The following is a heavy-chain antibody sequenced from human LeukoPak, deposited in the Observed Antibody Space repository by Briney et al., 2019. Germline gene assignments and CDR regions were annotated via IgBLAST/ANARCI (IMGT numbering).Heavy chain of an antibody. V-gene: IGHV1-69*13. Sequence: GASVKVSCKASGYTFTGYYMHWVRQAPGQGLEWMGGIIPIFGTANYAQKFQGRVTITADESTSTAYMELSSLRSEDTAVYYCARDLWGLYYMDVWGKGTTVTVSS. D-gene: IGHD4/OR15-4a*01. CDR3: ARDLWGLYYMDV. J-gene: IGHJ6*03. CDR2: IIPIFGTA. CDR1: GYTFTGYY.